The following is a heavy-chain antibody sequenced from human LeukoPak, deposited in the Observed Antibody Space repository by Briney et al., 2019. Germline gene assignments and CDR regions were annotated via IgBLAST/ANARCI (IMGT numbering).Heavy chain of an antibody. CDR1: GFTFSSYE. J-gene: IGHJ6*03. CDR2: IKQDGSEK. CDR3: ARGASMDV. Sequence: GGSLRLSCAGSGFTFSSYEMNWVRQAPGKGLEWVANIKQDGSEKYYVDSVKGRFTISRDNAKNSLYLQMNSLRAEDTAVYYCARGASMDVWGKGTTVTVSS. V-gene: IGHV3-7*01.